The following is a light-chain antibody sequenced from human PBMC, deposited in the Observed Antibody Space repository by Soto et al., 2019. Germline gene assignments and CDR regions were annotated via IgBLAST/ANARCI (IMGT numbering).Light chain of an antibody. CDR3: QQYLRSQLT. J-gene: IGKJ4*01. CDR2: GAS. Sequence: DIVFTQSPGTLSLSPGESATLSCRASQLVSSDYLAWYQQKPGQAPRLLIYGASSRATGIPDRFSGSGSGTDFTLTISRLEPEDFAVYFCQQYLRSQLTFGGGTKVDIK. CDR1: QLVSSDY. V-gene: IGKV3-20*01.